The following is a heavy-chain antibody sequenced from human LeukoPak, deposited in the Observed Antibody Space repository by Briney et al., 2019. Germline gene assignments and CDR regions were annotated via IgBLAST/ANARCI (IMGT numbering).Heavy chain of an antibody. J-gene: IGHJ5*02. CDR3: ARGDGDYGWFDP. CDR1: GGSISSYY. V-gene: IGHV4-59*01. Sequence: SETLSLTCTVSGGSISSYYWSWIRQPPGNGLEWIGYIYYTGSTDYNPSLKSRVTISVDTSKNHFSLKLSAVTAADTAVYYCARGDGDYGWFDPWGQGTLVTVSS. D-gene: IGHD4-17*01. CDR2: IYYTGST.